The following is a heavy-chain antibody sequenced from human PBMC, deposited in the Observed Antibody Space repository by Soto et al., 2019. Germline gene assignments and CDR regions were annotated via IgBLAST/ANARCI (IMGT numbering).Heavy chain of an antibody. Sequence: GASVKVSCKASGGTFSSYAISWVRQAPGQGLEWMGGIIPIFGTANYAQKFQGRVTITADESTSTAYMELSSLRSEDTALYYCAIWYSSSRDYWGQGTLVTVSS. J-gene: IGHJ4*02. CDR1: GGTFSSYA. D-gene: IGHD6-13*01. CDR3: AIWYSSSRDY. CDR2: IIPIFGTA. V-gene: IGHV1-69*13.